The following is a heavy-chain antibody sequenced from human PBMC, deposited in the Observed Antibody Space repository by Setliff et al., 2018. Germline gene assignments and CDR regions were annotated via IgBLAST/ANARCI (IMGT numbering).Heavy chain of an antibody. CDR2: VNNYSFKT. D-gene: IGHD3-22*01. J-gene: IGHJ4*02. CDR1: GYTFTNYG. V-gene: IGHV1-18*01. Sequence: ASVKVSCKTSGYTFTNYGITWVRQAPGQGLEWMGWVNNYSFKTNYPQKFLGRVTVTTDTSTGTAYMELGSLTSDDTAIYYCARINFYVSSGYYYAPDYWGPGTLVTVS. CDR3: ARINFYVSSGYYYAPDY.